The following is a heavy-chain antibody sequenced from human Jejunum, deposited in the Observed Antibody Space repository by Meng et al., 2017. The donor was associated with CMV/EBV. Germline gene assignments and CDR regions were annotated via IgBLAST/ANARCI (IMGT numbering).Heavy chain of an antibody. D-gene: IGHD1-26*01. CDR2: ISDSGGST. V-gene: IGHV3-64*02. CDR3: ARDQSGSYPFNWFDP. J-gene: IGHJ5*02. Sequence: SGFTLTRVSRHWVRQAPGKRLEHVSTISDSGGSTYNAEAVKGRFSISRDNSKNTLYLQMGSPKPEDMAVYYCARDQSGSYPFNWFDPWGQGTLVTVSS. CDR1: GFTLTRVS.